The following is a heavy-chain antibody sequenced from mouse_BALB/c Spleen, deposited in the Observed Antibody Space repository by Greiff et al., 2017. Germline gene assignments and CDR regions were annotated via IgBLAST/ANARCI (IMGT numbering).Heavy chain of an antibody. D-gene: IGHD2-3*01. J-gene: IGHJ4*01. CDR1: GFTFTDYY. Sequence: EVKLMESGGGLVQPGGSLRLSCATSGFTFTDYYMSWVRQPPGKALEWLGFIRNKANGYTTEYSASVKGRFTISRDNSQSILYLQMNTLRAEDSATYYCAREGTYDGYLYYAMDYWGQGTSVTVSS. CDR3: AREGTYDGYLYYAMDY. CDR2: IRNKANGYTT. V-gene: IGHV7-3*02.